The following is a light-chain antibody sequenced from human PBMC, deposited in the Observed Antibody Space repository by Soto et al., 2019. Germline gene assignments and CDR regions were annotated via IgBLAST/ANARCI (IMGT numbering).Light chain of an antibody. CDR3: SSSTSSSTLVL. V-gene: IGLV2-14*01. CDR1: SSDVGGFNY. J-gene: IGLJ2*01. Sequence: QSVLTQPASVSGSPGQSITISCTGTSSDVGGFNYVSWYQQHPGKAPKLMIFDVSSRPTGVSNRFSGSKSGNTASLTISGLQAEDVADYYCSSSTSSSTLVLFGGGTKLTVL. CDR2: DVS.